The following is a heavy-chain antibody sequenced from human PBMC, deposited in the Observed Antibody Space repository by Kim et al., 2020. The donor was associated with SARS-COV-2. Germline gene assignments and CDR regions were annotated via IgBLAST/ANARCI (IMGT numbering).Heavy chain of an antibody. D-gene: IGHD6-13*01. CDR2: IYYSGST. CDR1: GGSISSYY. V-gene: IGHV4-59*13. J-gene: IGHJ4*02. Sequence: SETLSLTCTVSGGSISSYYWSWIRQPPGKGLEWIGYIYYSGSTNYNPSLKSRVTISVDTSKNQFSLKLSSVTAADTAVYYCARSSGVAAAGPYGPYFDYWGQGTLVTVSS. CDR3: ARSSGVAAAGPYGPYFDY.